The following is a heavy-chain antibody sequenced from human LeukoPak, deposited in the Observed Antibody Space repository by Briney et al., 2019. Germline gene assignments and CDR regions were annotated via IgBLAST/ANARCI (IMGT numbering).Heavy chain of an antibody. CDR1: GFTFSSYW. D-gene: IGHD1-26*01. J-gene: IGHJ3*02. CDR2: IKQDGSEK. Sequence: GGSLRPSCAASGFTFSSYWMSWVRQAPGKGLEWVANIKQDGSEKYYVDSVKGRFTIPRDNAKNSLYLQMNSLRAEDTAVYYCARVGPLRWELRRGDAFDIWGQGTMVTVSS. CDR3: ARVGPLRWELRRGDAFDI. V-gene: IGHV3-7*01.